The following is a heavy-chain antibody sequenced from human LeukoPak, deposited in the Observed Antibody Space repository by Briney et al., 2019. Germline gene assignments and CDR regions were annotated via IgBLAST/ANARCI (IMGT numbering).Heavy chain of an antibody. J-gene: IGHJ4*02. Sequence: PSETLSLTCTVSGGSISSNYWSWIRQPPGKGLEWIGYIDYTASTNYNPSLKRRVTVSVDTSKNQLSLKLSSVTAADTAVYYCARHRVRGYVEFVYWGQGTLVTVSS. CDR2: IDYTAST. D-gene: IGHD3-10*01. V-gene: IGHV4-59*08. CDR3: ARHRVRGYVEFVY. CDR1: GGSISSNY.